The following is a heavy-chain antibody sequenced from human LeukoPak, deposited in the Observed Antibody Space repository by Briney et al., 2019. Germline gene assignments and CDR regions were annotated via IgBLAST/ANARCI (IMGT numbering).Heavy chain of an antibody. CDR1: GGSISSYY. CDR2: IYHSGST. CDR3: ARDSRYGNYYYYGMDV. D-gene: IGHD4-17*01. J-gene: IGHJ6*02. Sequence: PSETLSLTCTVSGGSISSYYWSWIRQPPGKGLEWIGYIYHSGSTYYNPSLKSRVTISVDRSKNQFSLKLSSVTAADTAVYYCARDSRYGNYYYYGMDVWGQGTTVTVSS. V-gene: IGHV4-59*12.